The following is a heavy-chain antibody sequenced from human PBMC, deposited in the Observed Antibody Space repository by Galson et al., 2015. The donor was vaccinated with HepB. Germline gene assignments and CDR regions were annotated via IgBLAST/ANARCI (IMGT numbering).Heavy chain of an antibody. D-gene: IGHD4-17*01. Sequence: SLRLSCADSGFTVSTNYMSWVRQAPGKGLEWVSVIYSGGSTYYADSVKGRFSISRDNSKNTLYLQMNSLRAEDTAVYYCAREARDYGHGSFDIWGHGTMVTVSS. J-gene: IGHJ3*02. CDR2: IYSGGST. V-gene: IGHV3-66*01. CDR3: AREARDYGHGSFDI. CDR1: GFTVSTNY.